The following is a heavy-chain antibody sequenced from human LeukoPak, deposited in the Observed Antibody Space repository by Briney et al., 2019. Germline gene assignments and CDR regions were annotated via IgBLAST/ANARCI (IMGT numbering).Heavy chain of an antibody. CDR1: GYTFRSYG. D-gene: IGHD2-15*01. V-gene: IGHV3-33*01. Sequence: GGSLRLSCAAPGYTFRSYGMHWVRQAPGKGLEWVAAIWYDGSKEYYADSVKGRFTISRDDSKSTLYLQMNSLRDEDTAVYYCARDPCSARSCPPWDWGQGTQVIVSS. J-gene: IGHJ4*02. CDR2: IWYDGSKE. CDR3: ARDPCSARSCPPWD.